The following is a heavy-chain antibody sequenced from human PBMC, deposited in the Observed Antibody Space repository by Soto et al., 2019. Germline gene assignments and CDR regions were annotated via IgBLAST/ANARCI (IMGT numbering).Heavy chain of an antibody. V-gene: IGHV1-69*12. CDR1: GDTFSNYV. Sequence: QVQLVQSGAEVKKPGSSVKVACKVSGDTFSNYVINWVRQAPGQGLEWMGAIVPIFRTANYAQKFQGRVTITAHELTFTAYMEQSVLRPDDTATYYCASDTTVPGLCREDVSDIWGRGTLGIVSS. D-gene: IGHD6-19*01. CDR3: ASDTTVPGLCREDVSDI. J-gene: IGHJ3*02. CDR2: IVPIFRTA.